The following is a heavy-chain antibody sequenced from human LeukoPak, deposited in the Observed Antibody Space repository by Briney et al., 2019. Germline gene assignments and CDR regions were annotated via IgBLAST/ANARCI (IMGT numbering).Heavy chain of an antibody. CDR3: ARVKRANRGKLRIVLGDF. Sequence: ASVKVSCKASRYTFTSYGISWVQQAPGQGLEWMGCISAYNGNTNYAQKLQGRVTMTTDTSTSTAYMELRSLRSDDTAVYYCARVKRANRGKLRIVLGDFWGQGTLVTVSS. CDR1: RYTFTSYG. D-gene: IGHD2/OR15-2a*01. J-gene: IGHJ4*02. CDR2: ISAYNGNT. V-gene: IGHV1-18*01.